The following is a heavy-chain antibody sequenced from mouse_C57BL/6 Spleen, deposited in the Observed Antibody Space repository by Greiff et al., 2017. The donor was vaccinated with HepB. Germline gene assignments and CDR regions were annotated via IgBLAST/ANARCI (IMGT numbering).Heavy chain of an antibody. J-gene: IGHJ1*03. D-gene: IGHD4-1*01. CDR1: GFTFSNYW. V-gene: IGHV6-3*01. Sequence: EVKVEESGGGLVQPGGSMKLSCVASGFTFSNYWMNWVRQSPEKGLEWVAQIRLKSDNYATHYAESVKGRFTISRDDSKSSVYLQMNNLRAEDTGIYYCTGGGTGTGYFDVWGTGTTVTVSS. CDR2: IRLKSDNYAT. CDR3: TGGGTGTGYFDV.